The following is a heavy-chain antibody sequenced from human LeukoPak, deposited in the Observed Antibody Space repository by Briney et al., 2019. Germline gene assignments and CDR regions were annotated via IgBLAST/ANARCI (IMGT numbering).Heavy chain of an antibody. J-gene: IGHJ6*03. V-gene: IGHV3-7*01. Sequence: GGSLRLSCAASGFTFSSYSMNWVRQAPGKGLEWVANIKQDGSEKYYVDSVKGRFTISRDNAKNSLYLQMNSLRAEDTAVYYCARDRVVIISSYYYYYMDVWGKGTTVTVSS. CDR1: GFTFSSYS. CDR2: IKQDGSEK. CDR3: ARDRVVIISSYYYYYMDV. D-gene: IGHD3-3*01.